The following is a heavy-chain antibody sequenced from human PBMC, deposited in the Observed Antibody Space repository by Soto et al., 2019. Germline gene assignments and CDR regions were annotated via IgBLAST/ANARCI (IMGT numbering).Heavy chain of an antibody. J-gene: IGHJ6*03. D-gene: IGHD1-26*01. Sequence: EVQLVESGGDLVQPRRSLRLSCAASGFTFEDYAMHWVRQATGKGLEWVSGISWNRGNIGYADTVNCRFTISRDNANNSLYLQKSSLGAEDTALYCGVKDMSPWEVSRSDYMDVWGKGTTVTVSS. CDR1: GFTFEDYA. V-gene: IGHV3-9*01. CDR3: VKDMSPWEVSRSDYMDV. CDR2: ISWNRGNI.